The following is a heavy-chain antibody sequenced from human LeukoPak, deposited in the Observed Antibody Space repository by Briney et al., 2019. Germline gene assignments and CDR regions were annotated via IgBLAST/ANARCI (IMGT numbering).Heavy chain of an antibody. V-gene: IGHV4-39*01. Sequence: SETLSLTCTLSGGSISSSSYYWGWIRQPPGEGLEWIGSIYYSGSTYYNPSLKSRVTISVDTSKNQFSLKLSSVTAADTAVYYCARQLTDRTAGSKSKSYDLWSGYPNWFDPWGQGTLVTVSS. J-gene: IGHJ5*02. CDR2: IYYSGST. CDR1: GGSISSSSYY. CDR3: ARQLTDRTAGSKSKSYDLWSGYPNWFDP. D-gene: IGHD3-3*01.